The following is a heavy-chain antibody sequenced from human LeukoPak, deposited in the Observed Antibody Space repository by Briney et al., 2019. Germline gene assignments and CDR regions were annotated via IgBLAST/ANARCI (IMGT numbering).Heavy chain of an antibody. V-gene: IGHV4-59*01. CDR1: ADSIRNYH. CDR3: ARGGSGNIVWFDP. CDR2: IYDTENT. Sequence: SETLSLTCTVSADSIRNYHWSWIRQPPGKGLEWIAYIYDTENTNYNPSLESRVTISIDTSKNQFSLKLSSVTAADTAIYYCARGGSGNIVWFDPWGQGTLVTVSS. J-gene: IGHJ5*02. D-gene: IGHD3-10*01.